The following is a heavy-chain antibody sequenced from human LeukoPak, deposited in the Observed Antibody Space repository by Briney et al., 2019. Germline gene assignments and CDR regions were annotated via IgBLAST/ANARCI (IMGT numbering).Heavy chain of an antibody. Sequence: PSETLSLTCTVSGGSISSSSYYWGWIRQPPGKGLEWIGSIYYSRSTYYNLSLKSRVTISVDTSKNQFSLKLSFVTAADTAVYYCASWDVYCSSTSCYSGWFDPWGQGTLVTVSS. CDR1: GGSISSSSYY. D-gene: IGHD2-2*01. CDR2: IYYSRST. V-gene: IGHV4-39*01. CDR3: ASWDVYCSSTSCYSGWFDP. J-gene: IGHJ5*02.